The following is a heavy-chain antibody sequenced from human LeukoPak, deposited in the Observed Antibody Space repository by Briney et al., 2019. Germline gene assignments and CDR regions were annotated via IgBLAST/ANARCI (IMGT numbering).Heavy chain of an antibody. CDR3: AKGRGSSSVFES. J-gene: IGHJ4*02. CDR2: ISDSGSSA. V-gene: IGHV3-23*01. D-gene: IGHD6-6*01. Sequence: AGGSLRLSCAASGFTFDSCAMTWVRQAPGKGLEWVSRISDSGSSAHYADSVEGRFTISRDNSKNTLYLQMNSLRAEDTAVYYCAKGRGSSSVFESWGQGTLVTVSS. CDR1: GFTFDSCA.